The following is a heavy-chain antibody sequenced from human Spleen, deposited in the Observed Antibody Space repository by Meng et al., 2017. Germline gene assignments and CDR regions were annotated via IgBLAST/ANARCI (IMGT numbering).Heavy chain of an antibody. D-gene: IGHD2-2*01. CDR1: GGSISSGDYF. CDR3: ARWYQLLNWFDP. V-gene: IGHV4-30-4*01. CDR2: ISYSGST. J-gene: IGHJ5*02. Sequence: QLQLQASGSGLVKPSQTLSLTCSVSGGSISSGDYFWSWIRQPPGKGLEWIGCISYSGSTYYDPSLKSRITISVDTSKNQFSLKLSSVTAADTAVYYCARWYQLLNWFDPWGQGTLVTVSS.